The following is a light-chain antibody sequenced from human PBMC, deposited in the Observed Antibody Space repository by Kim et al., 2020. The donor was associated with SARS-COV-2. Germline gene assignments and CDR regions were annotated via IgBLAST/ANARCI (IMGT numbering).Light chain of an antibody. V-gene: IGKV3-11*01. J-gene: IGKJ1*01. CDR3: QQRSNWPPRWT. CDR1: QSVSSY. CDR2: DAS. Sequence: EIVLTQSPATLSLSPGERATLSCRASQSVSSYLAWYQQKPGQAHRLLIYDASNRATGIPARFSGSGSGTDFTLTISSLEPEDFAVYYCQQRSNWPPRWTFGQGTKVDIK.